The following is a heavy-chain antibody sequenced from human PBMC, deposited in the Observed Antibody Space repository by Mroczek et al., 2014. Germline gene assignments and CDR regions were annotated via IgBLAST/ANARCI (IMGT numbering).Heavy chain of an antibody. CDR2: ISAYNGNT. CDR1: GYTFTSYG. Sequence: QVQLVQSGAEVKKPGASVKVSCKASGYTFTSYGISWVRQAPGQGLEWMGWISAYNGNTNYAQKLQGRVTMTTDTSTSTAYMELRSLRSDDTAVYYCARDRPAAIFGVGDYYYGMDVWGQGTTVTRLL. J-gene: IGHJ6*02. CDR3: ARDRPAAIFGVGDYYYGMDV. V-gene: IGHV1-18*01. D-gene: IGHD3-3*01.